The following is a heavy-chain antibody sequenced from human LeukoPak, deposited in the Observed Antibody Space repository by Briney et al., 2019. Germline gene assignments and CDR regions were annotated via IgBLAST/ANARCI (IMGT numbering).Heavy chain of an antibody. J-gene: IGHJ3*02. V-gene: IGHV1-18*01. Sequence: VSVKVSCQASGYTVSDYGFSWVRQAPGQGLEWMGWISGYSGNTKYAQNLQGRVTMTRDTSTGTAYMELRSLRSDDTAMYFCSYYDSSGSDCFDIWGQGTMVTVSS. D-gene: IGHD3-22*01. CDR2: ISGYSGNT. CDR1: GYTVSDYG. CDR3: SYYDSSGSDCFDI.